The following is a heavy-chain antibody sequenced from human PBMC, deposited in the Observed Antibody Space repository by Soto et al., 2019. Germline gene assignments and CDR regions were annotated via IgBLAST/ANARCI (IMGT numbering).Heavy chain of an antibody. CDR3: AGDVTVNYYDSNYYYYAMDV. D-gene: IGHD3-22*01. J-gene: IGHJ6*02. CDR2: IITFCEAT. CDR1: GDTFTSHA. Sequence: SVKVSCKASGDTFTSHAISWVRQAPGQGLEWMGWIITFCEATNYAQKFQGRVTITADDSMSTAYMDLYSLTSEDTAVYYCAGDVTVNYYDSNYYYYAMDVWGQGTTVTVSS. V-gene: IGHV1-69*13.